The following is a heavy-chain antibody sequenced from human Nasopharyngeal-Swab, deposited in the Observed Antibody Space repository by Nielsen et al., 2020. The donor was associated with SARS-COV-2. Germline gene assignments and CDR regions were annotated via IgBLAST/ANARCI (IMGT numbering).Heavy chain of an antibody. J-gene: IGHJ3*02. Sequence: GESLKISCAASGFTFSSYSMNWVRQAPGKGLEWVSSISSSSGYIYYADSMKGRFTISRDNARSSLYLQMNSLRADDTAVYYCARVSGYSTSYDAFDIWGQGTMVTVSS. D-gene: IGHD6-6*01. CDR1: GFTFSSYS. V-gene: IGHV3-21*01. CDR2: ISSSSGYI. CDR3: ARVSGYSTSYDAFDI.